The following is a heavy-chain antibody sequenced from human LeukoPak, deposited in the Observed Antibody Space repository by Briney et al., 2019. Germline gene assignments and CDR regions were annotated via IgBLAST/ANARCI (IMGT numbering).Heavy chain of an antibody. V-gene: IGHV1-2*02. CDR1: GYTFTDYY. D-gene: IGHD5-18*01. Sequence: GASVTVSCKASGYTFTDYYIRWVRQAPGQGLEWMGWINPNTGGTNFAQKFQGRVTMTRDTSITTAYMELSRLRFDDTAVYYCARPRAFSYGQMYYFDYWGQGALVTVSS. CDR2: INPNTGGT. CDR3: ARPRAFSYGQMYYFDY. J-gene: IGHJ4*02.